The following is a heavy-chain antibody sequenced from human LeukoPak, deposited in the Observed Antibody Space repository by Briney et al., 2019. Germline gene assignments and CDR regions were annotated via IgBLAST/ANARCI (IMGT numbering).Heavy chain of an antibody. CDR3: ARGGYDSTYFDY. J-gene: IGHJ4*02. CDR2: INHSGST. CDR1: GGSFSGYY. V-gene: IGHV4-34*01. D-gene: IGHD3-22*01. Sequence: SETLSLTCAVYGGSFSGYYWSWIRQPPGKGLEWIGEINHSGSTNYNPSLKSRVTISVDTSKKQFSLKLSSVTAADTAVYYCARGGYDSTYFDYWGQGTLVTVSS.